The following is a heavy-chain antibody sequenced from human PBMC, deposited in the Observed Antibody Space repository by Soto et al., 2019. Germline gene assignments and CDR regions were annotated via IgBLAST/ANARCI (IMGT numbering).Heavy chain of an antibody. D-gene: IGHD4-4*01. CDR2: IYPGDSDT. CDR3: TRNISKVRDHPDALDV. J-gene: IGHJ6*02. V-gene: IGHV5-51*01. CDR1: GYTFTDYW. Sequence: LSISCKGSGYTFTDYWIGWVRQLPGKGLEWMGIIYPGDSDTRYSPSFQGHVTITVDKSTSTAYLQWNTLKASDTAMYYCTRNISKVRDHPDALDVSSLGTTVTVCS.